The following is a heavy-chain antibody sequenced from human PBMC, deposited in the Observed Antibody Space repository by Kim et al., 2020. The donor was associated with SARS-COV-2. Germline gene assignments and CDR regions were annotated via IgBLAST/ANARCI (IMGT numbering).Heavy chain of an antibody. J-gene: IGHJ5*02. Sequence: ASVKVSCKASGYTFTSYGISWVRQAPGQGLEWMGWISAYNGNTNYAQKLQGRVTMTTDTSTSTAYMELRSLRSDDTAVYYCAREGRLYGSGSYSRGMYNWFDPWGQGTLVTVSS. D-gene: IGHD3-10*01. CDR2: ISAYNGNT. CDR1: GYTFTSYG. CDR3: AREGRLYGSGSYSRGMYNWFDP. V-gene: IGHV1-18*01.